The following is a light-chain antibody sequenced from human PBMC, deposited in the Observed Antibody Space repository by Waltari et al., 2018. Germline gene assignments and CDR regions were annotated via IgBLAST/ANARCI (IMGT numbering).Light chain of an antibody. CDR2: DAS. J-gene: IGKJ1*01. CDR3: QKYGTLPAT. Sequence: EIVLTQSPGSLSLSPGERATLSCRASQSVGRTLAWYQQKPGQAPRLLIYDASIRATGIPDRFSGSGSETDFSLTISRLEPEDFAVYYCQKYGTLPATFGQGTKVEIK. CDR1: QSVGRT. V-gene: IGKV3-20*01.